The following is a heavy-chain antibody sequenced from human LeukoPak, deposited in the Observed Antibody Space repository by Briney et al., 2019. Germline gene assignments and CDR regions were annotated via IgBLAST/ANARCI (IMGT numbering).Heavy chain of an antibody. CDR3: ARLSGAVFDY. V-gene: IGHV5-51*01. D-gene: IGHD3-3*01. CDR2: IYPSDSDT. CDR1: GYRLTTQW. J-gene: IGHJ4*02. Sequence: GESLKISCKGSGYRLTTQWIGWVRQMPGKGLEWMGIIYPSDSDTRYSPSFQGQVTISADKSISTAFLQWSSLKASDTAMYYCARLSGAVFDYWGQGTLVSVSS.